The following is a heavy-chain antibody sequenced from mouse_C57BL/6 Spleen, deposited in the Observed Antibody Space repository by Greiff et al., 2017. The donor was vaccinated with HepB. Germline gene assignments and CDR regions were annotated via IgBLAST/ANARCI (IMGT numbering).Heavy chain of an antibody. CDR3: ASGGNPFAY. D-gene: IGHD2-1*01. V-gene: IGHV1-82*01. J-gene: IGHJ3*01. Sequence: VQLQQSGPELVKPGASVKISCKASGYAFSSSWMNWVKQRPGKGLEWIGRIYPGDGDTNYNGKFKGKATLTADKSSSTAYMQLSSLTSEDSAVYCGASGGNPFAYWGQGTLVTVSA. CDR2: IYPGDGDT. CDR1: GYAFSSSW.